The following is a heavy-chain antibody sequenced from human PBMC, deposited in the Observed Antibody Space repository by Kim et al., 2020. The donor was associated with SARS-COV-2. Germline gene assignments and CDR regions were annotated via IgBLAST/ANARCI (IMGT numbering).Heavy chain of an antibody. D-gene: IGHD5-12*01. V-gene: IGHV1-69*04. Sequence: ANYAPKFQGRVTITADKSTSTAYMELSSLRTEDTAVYYCARDGYTGAFDIWGQGTMVTVSS. CDR3: ARDGYTGAFDI. J-gene: IGHJ3*02. CDR2: A.